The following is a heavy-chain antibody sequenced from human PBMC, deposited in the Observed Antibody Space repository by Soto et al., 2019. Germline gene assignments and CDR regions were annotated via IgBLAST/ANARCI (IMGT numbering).Heavy chain of an antibody. CDR2: ISAYNGNT. CDR3: ARVKAYYYDSSGYPRNPFDY. D-gene: IGHD3-22*01. Sequence: PSVKVSCKASGYTFTSYGISWVRQAPGQGLEWMGWISAYNGNTNYAQKLQGRVTMTTDTSTSTAYMELRSLRSDDTAVYYCARVKAYYYDSSGYPRNPFDYWGQGTLVTVSS. CDR1: GYTFTSYG. V-gene: IGHV1-18*01. J-gene: IGHJ4*02.